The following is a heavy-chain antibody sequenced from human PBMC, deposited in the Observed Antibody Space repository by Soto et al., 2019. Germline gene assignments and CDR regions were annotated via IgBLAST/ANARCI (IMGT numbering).Heavy chain of an antibody. D-gene: IGHD3-22*01. V-gene: IGHV1-69*01. CDR2: IIPIFGTA. J-gene: IGHJ4*02. Sequence: QVQLVQSGAEVKKPGSSVKVSCKASGGTFSSYAISWVRQAPGQGLDWMGGIIPIFGTANYAQKFQGRVTITADESTSTAYMELSSLRSEDTAVYYCATPMTTPGGAEYFDYWGQGTLVTVSS. CDR3: ATPMTTPGGAEYFDY. CDR1: GGTFSSYA.